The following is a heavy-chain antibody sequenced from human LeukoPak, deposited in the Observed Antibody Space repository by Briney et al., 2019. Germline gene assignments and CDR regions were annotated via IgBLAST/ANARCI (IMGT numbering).Heavy chain of an antibody. CDR3: ARDGAAHSQYDFWSGYYLGAQSPYFDY. CDR1: GFTFSSYW. D-gene: IGHD3-3*01. V-gene: IGHV3-7*01. Sequence: GGSLRLSCAASGFTFSSYWMSWVRQAPGKGLEWVANIKQDGSEKYYVDSVKGRFTISRDNAKNSLYLQMNSLRAEDTAVYYCARDGAAHSQYDFWSGYYLGAQSPYFDYWGQGTLVTVSS. CDR2: IKQDGSEK. J-gene: IGHJ4*02.